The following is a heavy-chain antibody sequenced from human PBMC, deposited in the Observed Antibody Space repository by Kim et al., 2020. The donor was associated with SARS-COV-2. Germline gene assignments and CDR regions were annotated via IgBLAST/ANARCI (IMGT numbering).Heavy chain of an antibody. CDR3: AKDLPLGSGDEFDY. CDR2: IWYDGSNK. CDR1: GFTFSSYG. V-gene: IGHV3-33*06. D-gene: IGHD2-21*01. J-gene: IGHJ4*02. Sequence: GGSLRLSCAASGFTFSSYGMHWVRQAPGKGLEWVAVIWYDGSNKYYADSVKGRFTISRDNSKNTLYLQMNSLRAEDTAVYYCAKDLPLGSGDEFDYWGQGTLVTVSS.